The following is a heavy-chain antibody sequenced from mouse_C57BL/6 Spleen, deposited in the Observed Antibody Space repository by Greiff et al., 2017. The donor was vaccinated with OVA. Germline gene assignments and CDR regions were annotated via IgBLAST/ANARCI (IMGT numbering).Heavy chain of an antibody. D-gene: IGHD2-4*01. CDR2: SRNKANDYTT. J-gene: IGHJ3*01. V-gene: IGHV7-1*01. Sequence: EVQGVESGGGLVQSGRSLRLSCATSGFTFSDFYMEWVRQAPGKGLEWIAASRNKANDYTTEYSASVKGRFIVSRDTSQSILYLQMNALRAEDTAIYYCARDAVYDYPFAYWGQGTLVTVSA. CDR1: GFTFSDFY. CDR3: ARDAVYDYPFAY.